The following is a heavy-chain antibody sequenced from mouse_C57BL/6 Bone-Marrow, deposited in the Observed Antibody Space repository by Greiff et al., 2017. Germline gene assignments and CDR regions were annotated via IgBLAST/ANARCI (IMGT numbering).Heavy chain of an antibody. CDR1: GFTFSDYY. Sequence: EVQLVESGGGLVQPGGSLTLSCAASGFTFSDYYMYWVRQTPEKRLEWLAYISNGGGSSYYPDTVKGRFTIARDNAKNTLCLQMSRLKSEDTAMYYCARPATTPFYAMDYWGQGTSVTVSS. J-gene: IGHJ4*01. CDR3: ARPATTPFYAMDY. D-gene: IGHD1-2*01. V-gene: IGHV5-12*01. CDR2: ISNGGGSS.